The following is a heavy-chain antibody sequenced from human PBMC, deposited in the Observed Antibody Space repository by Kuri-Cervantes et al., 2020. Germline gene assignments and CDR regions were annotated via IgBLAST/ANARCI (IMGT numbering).Heavy chain of an antibody. Sequence: GESLKISCAASGFTFSSYAMSWVRQAPGKGLEWASAISGSGGSTYYADSVKGRFTISRDNSKNTLYLQMNSLRVEDTAMYYCARPEVGGEYWGQGTLVTVSS. CDR2: ISGSGGST. J-gene: IGHJ4*02. D-gene: IGHD3-16*01. V-gene: IGHV3-23*01. CDR1: GFTFSSYA. CDR3: ARPEVGGEY.